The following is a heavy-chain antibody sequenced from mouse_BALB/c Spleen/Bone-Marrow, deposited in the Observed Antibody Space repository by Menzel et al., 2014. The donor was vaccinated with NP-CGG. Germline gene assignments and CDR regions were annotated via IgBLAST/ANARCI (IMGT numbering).Heavy chain of an antibody. J-gene: IGHJ2*01. Sequence: QVQLQQSGAELMKPGASVKISCKATGYTFNIYWIEWVKQRPGHGLEWIGEILSGSQNTRYNEKFKDKATFTADTSSNTAYMQLSSLTSEDSAVYYCARVYGYQYYFDYWGQGTTLTVSS. CDR1: GYTFNIYW. CDR2: ILSGSQNT. V-gene: IGHV1-9*01. D-gene: IGHD2-2*01. CDR3: ARVYGYQYYFDY.